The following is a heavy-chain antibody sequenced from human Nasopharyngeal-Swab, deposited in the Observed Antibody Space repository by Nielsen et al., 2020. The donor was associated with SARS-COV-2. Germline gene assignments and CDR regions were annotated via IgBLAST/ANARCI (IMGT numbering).Heavy chain of an antibody. CDR2: ISYTGNT. CDR3: ARIVDWYFDL. Sequence: GSLRLSCTVSGGSIITYYWSWIRQPPGKGLEWIGYISYTGNTNSNPSVKSRVTMSLDTSKNQSSLKVSSVTAADTAVYYCARIVDWYFDLWGRGTLVTVSS. V-gene: IGHV4-59*13. J-gene: IGHJ2*01. CDR1: GGSIITYY. D-gene: IGHD2-21*01.